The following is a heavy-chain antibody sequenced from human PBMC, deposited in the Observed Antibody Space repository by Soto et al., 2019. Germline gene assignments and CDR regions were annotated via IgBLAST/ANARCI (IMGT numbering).Heavy chain of an antibody. D-gene: IGHD2-15*01. CDR1: GFTFSSYA. CDR3: AREVTIVVVVAAFPQMYFDY. J-gene: IGHJ4*02. Sequence: QVQLVESGGGVVQPGRSLRLSCAASGFTFSSYAMHWVRQAPGKGLEWVAVISYDGSNKYYADSVKGRFTISRDNSKNTXYXXMNSLRAEDTAVYYCAREVTIVVVVAAFPQMYFDYWGQGPLVTVSS. V-gene: IGHV3-30-3*01. CDR2: ISYDGSNK.